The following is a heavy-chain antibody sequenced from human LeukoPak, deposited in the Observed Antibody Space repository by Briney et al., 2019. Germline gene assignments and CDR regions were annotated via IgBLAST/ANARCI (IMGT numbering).Heavy chain of an antibody. Sequence: PGGSLRLSCAASGFIVSTNYISSVRQAPGKGLEWVSAFYSDGRIFYADSVKGRFTVSRDNSENTLYLQMDSLRAEDTAMYHCVRQASSVTTFIYWGQGTLVTVSS. D-gene: IGHD4-17*01. V-gene: IGHV3-53*01. CDR1: GFIVSTNY. CDR3: VRQASSVTTFIY. J-gene: IGHJ4*02. CDR2: FYSDGRI.